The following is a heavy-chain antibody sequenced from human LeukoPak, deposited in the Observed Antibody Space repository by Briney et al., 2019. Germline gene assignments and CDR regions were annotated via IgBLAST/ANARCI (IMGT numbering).Heavy chain of an antibody. V-gene: IGHV3-7*01. Sequence: GGSLRLSCAASGFTFSSYGMHWVRQAPGKGLEWVANIKQDGSEKNYMGSVKGRFTISRDNAKNSLYLQMNSLRAEDTAVYYCARDQGWPLNRFDIWGQGTLVTVSS. CDR2: IKQDGSEK. CDR1: GFTFSSYG. CDR3: ARDQGWPLNRFDI. D-gene: IGHD6-19*01. J-gene: IGHJ5*02.